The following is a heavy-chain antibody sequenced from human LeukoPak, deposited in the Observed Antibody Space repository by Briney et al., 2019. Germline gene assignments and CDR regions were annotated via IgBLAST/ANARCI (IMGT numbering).Heavy chain of an antibody. CDR3: ASQYSSSWYFDY. J-gene: IGHJ4*02. Sequence: SETLSLTCTVSGGSISSYYWSWIRQPPGKGLEWIGYIYYSGSTNYNPSLKSRVTISVDTSKNQFSQKLSSVTAADTAVYYCASQYSSSWYFDYWGQGTLVTVSS. CDR2: IYYSGST. D-gene: IGHD6-13*01. CDR1: GGSISSYY. V-gene: IGHV4-59*01.